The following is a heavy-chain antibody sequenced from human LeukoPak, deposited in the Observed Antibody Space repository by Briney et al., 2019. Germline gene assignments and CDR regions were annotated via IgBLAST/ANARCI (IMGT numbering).Heavy chain of an antibody. CDR1: GFTFSNAW. J-gene: IGHJ4*02. CDR2: IKSKTDGGTT. Sequence: GGSLRLSCAASGFTFSNAWMSWVRQAPGKGLEWVGRIKSKTDGGTTDYAAPVKGRFTISGDDSKNTLYLQMNSLKTEDTAVYYCTTEEGPTIFGVVIIPYYFDYWGQGTLVTVSS. V-gene: IGHV3-15*01. D-gene: IGHD3-3*01. CDR3: TTEEGPTIFGVVIIPYYFDY.